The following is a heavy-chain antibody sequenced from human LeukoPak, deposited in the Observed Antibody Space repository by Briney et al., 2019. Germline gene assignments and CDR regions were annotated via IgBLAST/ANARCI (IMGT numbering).Heavy chain of an antibody. CDR3: ARVIDVAAAGYFDS. Sequence: SETLSLTCTVSGGSISSYYWSWMRQPPGKGLEWIGYIYYSGSTNYNPSLKSRVTISVDTSKNQFSLKLSSVTAADTALYYCARVIDVAAAGYFDSWGQGTQVTVSS. V-gene: IGHV4-59*08. CDR1: GGSISSYY. CDR2: IYYSGST. D-gene: IGHD6-13*01. J-gene: IGHJ4*02.